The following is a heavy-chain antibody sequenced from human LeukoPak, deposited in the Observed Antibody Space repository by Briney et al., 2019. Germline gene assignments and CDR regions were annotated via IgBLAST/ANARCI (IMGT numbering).Heavy chain of an antibody. J-gene: IGHJ4*02. CDR3: VRDADWAFNY. V-gene: IGHV3-7*03. D-gene: IGHD3-9*01. CDR2: ITPEGRRM. CDR1: GFTFSGHW. Sequence: QPGGSLRLSCAASGFTFSGHWMHWARQRPGKGLEWVANITPEGRRMNYADSVRGRFTISRDNAKNSLSLQMSSLRVEDTAVYYCVRDADWAFNYWGQGTLVTVSS.